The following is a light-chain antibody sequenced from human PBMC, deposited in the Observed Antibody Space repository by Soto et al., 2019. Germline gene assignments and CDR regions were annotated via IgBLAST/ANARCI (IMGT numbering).Light chain of an antibody. CDR1: QTISSN. CDR3: QQYHNWPPQYT. Sequence: EIVMTQSPATLSVSPGERVTLSCRASQTISSNLAWYQQKPGQAPRLLIHGASTRASGVPDRFSGRGSGTDFTLTISSLQSEDFAVYYCQQYHNWPPQYTFGQGTKLQIK. CDR2: GAS. V-gene: IGKV3-15*01. J-gene: IGKJ2*01.